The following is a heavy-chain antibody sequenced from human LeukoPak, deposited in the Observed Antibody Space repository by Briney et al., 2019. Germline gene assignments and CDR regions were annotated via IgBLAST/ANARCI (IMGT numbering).Heavy chain of an antibody. CDR3: ARSYSNYVPWYFDL. V-gene: IGHV4-4*02. D-gene: IGHD4-11*01. J-gene: IGHJ2*01. Sequence: SETLSLTCAVSGGSISSSNWWSWVRQPPGKGLEWIGEIYHSGSTNYNPSLKSRVTISVDKSNNQFSLNLSSVTAADTAVYYCARSYSNYVPWYFDLCGRGALSTVSS. CDR1: GGSISSSNW. CDR2: IYHSGST.